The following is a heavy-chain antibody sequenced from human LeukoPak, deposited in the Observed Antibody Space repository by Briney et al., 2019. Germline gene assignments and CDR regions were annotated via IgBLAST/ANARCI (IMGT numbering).Heavy chain of an antibody. CDR3: ATLKDIVVTAVGTGTNHY. V-gene: IGHV1-24*01. D-gene: IGHD2-15*01. CDR2: FDIEVGET. J-gene: IGHJ4*02. CDR1: GETLHKLS. Sequence: GASVKVSCKVFGETLHKLSMHWVRQAPGKGLEWVGGFDIEVGETIYAQKFQGRVTMTEDTASETAYMELSSLRPEDTAVYFCATLKDIVVTAVGTGTNHYWGQGTLVTVSS.